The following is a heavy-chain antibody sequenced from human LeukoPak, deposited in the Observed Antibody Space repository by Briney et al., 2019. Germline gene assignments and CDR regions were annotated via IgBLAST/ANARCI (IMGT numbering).Heavy chain of an antibody. Sequence: GGSLRLSCAASGFTFSSYSMNWVRQAPGKGLEWVSSISSSSSYIYYADSVKGRFTISRDNSKNTLYLQMNSLRAEDTAVYYCARGLYAYYIPLVGGLFDYWGQGTLVTV. CDR3: ARGLYAYYIPLVGGLFDY. D-gene: IGHD1-26*01. V-gene: IGHV3-21*01. J-gene: IGHJ4*02. CDR1: GFTFSSYS. CDR2: ISSSSSYI.